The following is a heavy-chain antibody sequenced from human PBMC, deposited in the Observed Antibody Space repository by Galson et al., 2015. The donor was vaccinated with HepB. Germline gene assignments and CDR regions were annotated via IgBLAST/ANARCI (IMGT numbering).Heavy chain of an antibody. V-gene: IGHV3-9*01. CDR1: GFIFDDYA. Sequence: SLRLSCAASGFIFDDYAMHWVRQAPGKGLEWVSRISWNSAGIGYADSVKGRFTISRDNAKNSLYLQMNSLRAEDTALYYCAKDRGTTVTTFFDYWGQGTLVTVSS. J-gene: IGHJ4*02. CDR3: AKDRGTTVTTFFDY. D-gene: IGHD4-17*01. CDR2: ISWNSAGI.